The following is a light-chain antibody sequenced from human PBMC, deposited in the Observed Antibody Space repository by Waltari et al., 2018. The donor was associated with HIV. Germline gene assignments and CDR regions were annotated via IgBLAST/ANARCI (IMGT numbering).Light chain of an antibody. CDR1: SSSTGAGYD. Sequence: QSVLTQPPPVSGPPVQRATIPSTGSSSSTGAGYDAHRYQQHPGTAPKLLIYANTNRPSGVPARVSGSKSGTSASLAITGLQAEDEADYYCQSYDSSLSDSRVFGGGTKLTVL. J-gene: IGLJ3*02. V-gene: IGLV1-40*01. CDR2: ANT. CDR3: QSYDSSLSDSRV.